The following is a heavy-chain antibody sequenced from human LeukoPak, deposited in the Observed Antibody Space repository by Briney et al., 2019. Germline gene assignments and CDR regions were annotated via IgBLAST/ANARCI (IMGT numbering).Heavy chain of an antibody. D-gene: IGHD3-3*01. V-gene: IGHV1-46*01. Sequence: GASVKACCKASGYTLTNYYIHWVRQAAGQGLEWMTLINPGGDNTDYAQNFQGRVTMTRDTSTSTVYMGLSSLRSEDTAVYYCARNREGLWSGYYNFDYWGQGTLVTVSS. CDR2: INPGGDNT. J-gene: IGHJ4*02. CDR3: ARNREGLWSGYYNFDY. CDR1: GYTLTNYY.